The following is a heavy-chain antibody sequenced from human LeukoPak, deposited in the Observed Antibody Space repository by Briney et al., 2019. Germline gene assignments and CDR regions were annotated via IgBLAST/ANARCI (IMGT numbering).Heavy chain of an antibody. CDR3: ARGYYSGSGRYYFDF. CDR2: IGGSGSTT. Sequence: GGSLRLSCAASGFTFSSYSMNWVRQAPGEGLEWISVIGGSGSTTNYADSVKGRFTISRDNSKNTLFLQMSSLRVEDTAVYYCARGYYSGSGRYYFDFWGQGTLVTVSS. J-gene: IGHJ4*02. D-gene: IGHD3-10*01. V-gene: IGHV3-23*01. CDR1: GFTFSSYS.